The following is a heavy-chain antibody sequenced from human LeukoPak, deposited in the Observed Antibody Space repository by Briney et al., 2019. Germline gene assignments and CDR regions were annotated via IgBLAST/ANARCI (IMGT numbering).Heavy chain of an antibody. Sequence: GGSLRLSCAASGFTFSSYSMNWVRQAPGKGLEWVSYISSSSSTIYYADSVKGRFTISRDNAKNSLYLQMNSLRDEDTAVYYCARDERPPWDYHDSSGYYNYWGQGTLVTVSS. CDR1: GFTFSSYS. J-gene: IGHJ4*02. CDR2: ISSSSSTI. CDR3: ARDERPPWDYHDSSGYYNY. D-gene: IGHD3-22*01. V-gene: IGHV3-48*02.